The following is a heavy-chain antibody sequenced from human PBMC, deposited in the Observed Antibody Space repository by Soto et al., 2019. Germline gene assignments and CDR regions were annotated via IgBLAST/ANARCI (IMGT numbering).Heavy chain of an antibody. Sequence: QVHLVESGGGGVQPGRSKRLSCVVSGFTFNDYAIHWVRQAPAKGLEWVAGISFDGKNKFYADFVKGRFTISRDRSKTTAYLQMNNLRAEDTAVYYCARDHWDCSGGGCNPHQLNFFAMDVWGQGTTVTVSS. CDR2: ISFDGKNK. J-gene: IGHJ6*02. D-gene: IGHD2-15*01. CDR3: ARDHWDCSGGGCNPHQLNFFAMDV. V-gene: IGHV3-30*03. CDR1: GFTFNDYA.